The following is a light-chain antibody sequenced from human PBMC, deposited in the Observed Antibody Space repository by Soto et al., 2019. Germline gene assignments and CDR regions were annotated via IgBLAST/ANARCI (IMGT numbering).Light chain of an antibody. CDR1: QSVSSSY. CDR3: QQYGRSPDLFT. CDR2: DAS. J-gene: IGKJ3*01. Sequence: IVLTQSPDTLSLSPGERATLSCRASQSVSSSYLAWYQQKPGQAPRLLIYDASNRATGIPDRFSGSGSGTDFTLTISRLEPEDVAVYYCQQYGRSPDLFTFGPGTKVDIK. V-gene: IGKV3-20*01.